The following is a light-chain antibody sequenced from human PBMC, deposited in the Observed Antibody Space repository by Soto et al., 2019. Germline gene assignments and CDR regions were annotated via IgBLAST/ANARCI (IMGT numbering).Light chain of an antibody. J-gene: IGKJ5*01. CDR2: GTS. CDR1: ERLYSAY. Sequence: EDVLTKSPGQLPLSRGERATLSCRASERLYSAYLGWYQQKPGQAPSLLFYGTSSRATGIPDRFSGSGSGTDFTLTISRLEPEEFAVYFCQQRNSWPPITVGQGTRLEI. V-gene: IGKV3D-20*02. CDR3: QQRNSWPPIT.